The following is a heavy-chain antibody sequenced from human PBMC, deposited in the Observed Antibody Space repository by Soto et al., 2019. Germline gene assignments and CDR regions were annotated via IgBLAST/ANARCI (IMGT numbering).Heavy chain of an antibody. Sequence: PSETLSLTCTVSGGSISSSSYFWGWIRQPPGKGLEWIGSIYYSGSTYYKPSLKSRVTVSVDTSKNQFSLKLSSVTAADTAVYYCARHPSDFWFDPWGQGTLVTVPQ. D-gene: IGHD2-21*02. V-gene: IGHV4-39*01. CDR3: ARHPSDFWFDP. J-gene: IGHJ5*02. CDR1: GGSISSSSYF. CDR2: IYYSGST.